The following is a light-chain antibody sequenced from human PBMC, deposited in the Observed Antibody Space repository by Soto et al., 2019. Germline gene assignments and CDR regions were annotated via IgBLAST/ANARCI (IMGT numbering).Light chain of an antibody. V-gene: IGKV1-8*01. Sequence: IRMTQSPSSLFASTGDRVTVTCRASQGISSYLAWYQQKPGKAPKLLIYDASTLESGVPSRFSGSGSGTDFTLTISCLQSEDFANYYCQQYYSYPSFGQGTKVDIK. CDR2: DAS. J-gene: IGKJ1*01. CDR1: QGISSY. CDR3: QQYYSYPS.